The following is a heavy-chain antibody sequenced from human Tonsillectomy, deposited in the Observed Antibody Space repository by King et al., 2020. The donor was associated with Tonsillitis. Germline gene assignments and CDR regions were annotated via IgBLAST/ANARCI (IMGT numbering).Heavy chain of an antibody. D-gene: IGHD6-19*01. J-gene: IGHJ4*02. CDR1: GGSISSYY. CDR3: AGGGVWLTDF. CDR2: IHYSEST. Sequence: QLQESGPGLVKPSETLSLTCTVSGGSISSYYWSWIRQPPGKGLEWIGNIHYSESTNYNSSLRSRVTMSMDTSKNQFSLRLASVTAADTAVYYCAGGGVWLTDFWGQGTLVTVSS. V-gene: IGHV4-59*01.